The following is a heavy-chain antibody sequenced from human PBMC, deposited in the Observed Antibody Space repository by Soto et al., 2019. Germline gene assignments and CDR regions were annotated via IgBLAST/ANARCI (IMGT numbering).Heavy chain of an antibody. CDR2: IYSHDDT. CDR1: GGSVSSNDYS. D-gene: IGHD2-2*03. Sequence: QLQLQESGPGLVKPSETLSLTCTVSGGSVSSNDYSWGWVRQSPGKGLEWIGAIYSHDDTHYNPSLLSRVTISEEPSTNEFALRLSSVTAAYTAVYYCVRLTGYCVSTECRGYYGMDVWGQGTTVTVSS. J-gene: IGHJ6*02. V-gene: IGHV4-39*01. CDR3: VRLTGYCVSTECRGYYGMDV.